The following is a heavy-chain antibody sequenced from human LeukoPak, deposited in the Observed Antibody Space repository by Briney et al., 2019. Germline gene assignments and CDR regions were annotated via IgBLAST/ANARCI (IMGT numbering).Heavy chain of an antibody. D-gene: IGHD3-10*01. V-gene: IGHV4-34*01. J-gene: IGHJ4*02. Sequence: SETLSLTCAVYGGSFSGYFWTWIRQPPGKGLEWIGEINHSGRTNYNPSLKSRVTIPGDMSKNQFTLKLSSVAAADTAVYYCARDGSGTENDYWGQGTLVTVSS. CDR1: GGSFSGYF. CDR2: INHSGRT. CDR3: ARDGSGTENDY.